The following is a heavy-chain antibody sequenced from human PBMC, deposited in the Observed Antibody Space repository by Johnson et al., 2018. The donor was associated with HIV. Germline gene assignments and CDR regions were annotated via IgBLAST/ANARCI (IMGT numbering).Heavy chain of an antibody. CDR1: GFTVSSNY. V-gene: IGHV3-66*01. CDR3: ARASAATKGNAFDI. D-gene: IGHD1-26*01. Sequence: VQLVESGGGLVQPGGSLRLSCAASGFTVSSNYMSWVRQAPGKGLEWVSVIYSGGSTYYADSVKGRFTISRDNSRNTVYLQMSGLRSEDTAIYYCARASAATKGNAFDIWGQGTMVTVSS. CDR2: IYSGGST. J-gene: IGHJ3*02.